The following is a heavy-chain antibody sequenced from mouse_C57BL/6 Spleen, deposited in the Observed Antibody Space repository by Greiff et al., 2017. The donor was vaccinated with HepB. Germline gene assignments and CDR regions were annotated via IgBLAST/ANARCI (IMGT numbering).Heavy chain of an antibody. Sequence: VQLKQSGPELVKPGASVKISCKASGYSFTDYNMNWVKQSNGKSLEWIGVINPNYGTTSYNQKFKGKATLTVDQSSSTAYMQLNSLKSEDSAVYYCARSTAQATYDFDYWGQGTTLTVSS. CDR2: INPNYGTT. CDR3: ARSTAQATYDFDY. V-gene: IGHV1-39*01. D-gene: IGHD3-2*02. CDR1: GYSFTDYN. J-gene: IGHJ2*01.